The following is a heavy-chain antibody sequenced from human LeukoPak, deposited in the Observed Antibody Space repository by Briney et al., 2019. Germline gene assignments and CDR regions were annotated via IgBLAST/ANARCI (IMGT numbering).Heavy chain of an antibody. V-gene: IGHV1-8*01. CDR3: ARLIAAAGVGIVY. CDR1: GHTFTSYD. CDR2: MNPDSGNT. D-gene: IGHD6-13*01. Sequence: ASVKVSCKASGHTFTSYDINWVRQATGQGLEWMGWMNPDSGNTGYAQKFQGRVTMTRNPSISTAYMELSSLTSEDTAVYYCARLIAAAGVGIVYWGQGTLVTVSS. J-gene: IGHJ4*02.